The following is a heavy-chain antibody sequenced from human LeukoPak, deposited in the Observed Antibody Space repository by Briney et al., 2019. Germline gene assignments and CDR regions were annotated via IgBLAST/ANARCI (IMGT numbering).Heavy chain of an antibody. D-gene: IGHD4-23*01. CDR1: GFTFSDNY. J-gene: IGHJ3*02. V-gene: IGHV3-11*01. CDR3: ARRTPSLGAFDI. Sequence: GGSLRLSCAASGFTFSDNYMSWIRQAPGKGLEWVSYISSSGNTTYNADSVKGRFSITRDNAKNSLYLQMNSLRAEDTALYYCARRTPSLGAFDIWGQGTRVTVSS. CDR2: ISSSGNTT.